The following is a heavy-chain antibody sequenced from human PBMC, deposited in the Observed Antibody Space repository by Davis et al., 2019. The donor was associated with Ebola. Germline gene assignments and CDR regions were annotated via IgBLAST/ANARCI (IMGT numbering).Heavy chain of an antibody. Sequence: AASVKVSCKASGYTFTSYYMHWVRQAPGQGLEWMGIINPSGGSTSYAQKFQGRVTMTRDTSTSTVYMELSSLRSEDTAVYYCAREVTIFGVVIDGMDVWGQGTTVTVSS. CDR1: GYTFTSYY. CDR2: INPSGGST. J-gene: IGHJ6*02. V-gene: IGHV1-46*01. D-gene: IGHD3-3*01. CDR3: AREVTIFGVVIDGMDV.